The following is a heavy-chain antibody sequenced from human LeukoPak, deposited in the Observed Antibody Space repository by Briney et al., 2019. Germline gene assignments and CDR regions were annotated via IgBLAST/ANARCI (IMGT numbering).Heavy chain of an antibody. V-gene: IGHV4-4*02. CDR2: IYHTGTT. Sequence: SGTLSLTCTLSRGSIMTTHWWSWVRQPPGKGLEWIGEIYHTGTTNYSPSLKSRLTISVDQSRNQFSLKLSSVTAADTAVYYCARAQWGFTYYYDSSGYPPTDWGQGTLVTVSS. J-gene: IGHJ4*02. CDR1: RGSIMTTHW. D-gene: IGHD3-22*01. CDR3: ARAQWGFTYYYDSSGYPPTD.